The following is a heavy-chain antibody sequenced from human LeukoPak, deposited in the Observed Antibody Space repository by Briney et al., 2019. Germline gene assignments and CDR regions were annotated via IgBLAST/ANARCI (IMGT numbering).Heavy chain of an antibody. CDR2: MNPNSGNT. CDR1: GYTSTSYD. CDR3: ARVVVVPAAAGEYYYYMDV. V-gene: IGHV1-8*03. D-gene: IGHD2-2*01. J-gene: IGHJ6*03. Sequence: ASVKVSCKASGYTSTSYDINWVRQATGQGLEWMGWMNPNSGNTGYAQKFQGRVTITRNTSISTAYMELSSLRSEDTAVYYCARVVVVPAAAGEYYYYMDVWGKGTTVTVSS.